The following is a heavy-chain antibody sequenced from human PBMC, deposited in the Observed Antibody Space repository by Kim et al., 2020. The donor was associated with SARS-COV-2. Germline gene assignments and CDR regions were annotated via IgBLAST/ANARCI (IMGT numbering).Heavy chain of an antibody. Sequence: YYNPSLKRRVTISVDRSKNQFSLKLRSVTAADTAVYFCARQDCGSFSGDYWGQGILVTVSS. V-gene: IGHV4-39*01. J-gene: IGHJ4*02. D-gene: IGHD3-16*01. CDR3: ARQDCGSFSGDY.